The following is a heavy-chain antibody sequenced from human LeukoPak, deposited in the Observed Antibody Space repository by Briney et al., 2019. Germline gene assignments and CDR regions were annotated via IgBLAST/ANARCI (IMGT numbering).Heavy chain of an antibody. CDR2: SKSKTDGGTT. J-gene: IGHJ4*02. CDR3: TTDEWN. Sequence: GGSLRLSCAASGFTFSSAWMSWVRQAPGKGLEWVGHSKSKTDGGTTDYAAPVKGRFTISRDDSKNTLYLQMNSLKIEDTAVYFCTTDEWNWGQGTLVTVSS. CDR1: GFTFSSAW. V-gene: IGHV3-15*01. D-gene: IGHD2-8*01.